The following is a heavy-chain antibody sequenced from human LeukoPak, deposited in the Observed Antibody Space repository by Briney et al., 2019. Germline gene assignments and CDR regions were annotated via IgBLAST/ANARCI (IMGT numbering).Heavy chain of an antibody. CDR2: ISVSGT. D-gene: IGHD2-21*01. V-gene: IGHV3-48*04. CDR1: GFRFGGYS. J-gene: IGHJ6*03. CDR3: ARIRGLTLPISYMDV. Sequence: SGGSLRLSCTASGFRFGGYSIHWVRQAPGKGLEWLSYISVSGTKHADSVMGRVTVSRDDAKNSLCLQMNGLRAEDTAVYYCARIRGLTLPISYMDVWGKGTTVTVSS.